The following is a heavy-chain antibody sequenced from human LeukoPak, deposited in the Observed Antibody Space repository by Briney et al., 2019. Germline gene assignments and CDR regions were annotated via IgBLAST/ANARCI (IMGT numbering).Heavy chain of an antibody. CDR3: ARDHYYGSGSYYPYYYYYYMDV. J-gene: IGHJ6*03. D-gene: IGHD3-10*01. CDR2: ISGSGGST. CDR1: GFTFSSYA. Sequence: GGSLRLSCAASGFTFSSYAMSWVRQAPGKGLEWVSAISGSGGSTYYADSVKGRFTISRDNAKNSLYLQMNSLRAEDTAVYYCARDHYYGSGSYYPYYYYYYMDVWGKGTTVTISS. V-gene: IGHV3-23*01.